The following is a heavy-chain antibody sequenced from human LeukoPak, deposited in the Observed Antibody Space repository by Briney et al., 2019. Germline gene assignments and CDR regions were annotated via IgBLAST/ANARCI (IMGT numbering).Heavy chain of an antibody. Sequence: PGGSLRLSCAASGFTFSSYTMNWVRQAPGKGLEWVSYISSSSSAIYYADSVKGRFTISRDNAKNSLYLQTSSLRAEDTAVYYYARDSYRGFDYWGQGTLVTVSS. D-gene: IGHD1-14*01. CDR1: GFTFSSYT. CDR2: ISSSSSAI. CDR3: ARDSYRGFDY. V-gene: IGHV3-48*04. J-gene: IGHJ4*02.